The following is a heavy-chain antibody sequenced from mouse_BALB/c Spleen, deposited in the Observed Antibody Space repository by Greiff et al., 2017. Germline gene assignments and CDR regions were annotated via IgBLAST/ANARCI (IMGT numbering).Heavy chain of an antibody. CDR2: IDPENGDT. V-gene: IGHV14-4*02. CDR3: SGGGNYNFDY. D-gene: IGHD2-1*01. J-gene: IGHJ2*01. CDR1: GFNIKDYY. Sequence: DVQLQESGAELVRSGASVKLSCTASGFNIKDYYMHWVKQRPEHGLEWIGWIDPENGDTEYAPKFQGKATMTADTNSNTAYLQLSSLTSEDTAVYYCSGGGNYNFDYWGQGTTLTVSS.